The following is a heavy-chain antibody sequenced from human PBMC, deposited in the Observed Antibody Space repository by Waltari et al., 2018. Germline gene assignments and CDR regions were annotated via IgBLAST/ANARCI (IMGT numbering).Heavy chain of an antibody. Sequence: EVQLVESGGGLVKPGGSLRLSCAASGFTFSNAWMSWVRQAPGKGLEWVGRIKSKTYGGTTDYAAPVKGRFTISRDDSENTLYLQMNSLKTEDTAVYYCATLFGDFWSGYFFDYWGQGTLVTVSS. CDR1: GFTFSNAW. J-gene: IGHJ4*02. CDR2: IKSKTYGGTT. CDR3: ATLFGDFWSGYFFDY. D-gene: IGHD3-3*01. V-gene: IGHV3-15*01.